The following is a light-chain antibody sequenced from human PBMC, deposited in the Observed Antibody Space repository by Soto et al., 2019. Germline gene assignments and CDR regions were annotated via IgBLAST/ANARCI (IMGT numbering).Light chain of an antibody. Sequence: QSVLTQSPSASASLGASVKLTCTLSSGHSTYAIAWHQQQPEKGPRYLMKLNSDGSHSNGDGIPDRFSGSSSGAERYLTISSLQSEDEADYYCQTWGTVNVVFGGGTKLTVL. CDR1: SGHSTYA. J-gene: IGLJ2*01. CDR3: QTWGTVNVV. CDR2: LNSDGSH. V-gene: IGLV4-69*01.